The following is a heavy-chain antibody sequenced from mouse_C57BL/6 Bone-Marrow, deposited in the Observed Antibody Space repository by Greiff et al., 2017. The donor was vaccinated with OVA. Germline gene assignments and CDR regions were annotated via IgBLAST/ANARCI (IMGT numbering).Heavy chain of an antibody. J-gene: IGHJ3*01. CDR1: GYTFTSYW. Sequence: QVQLQQPGAELVKPGASVKMSCKASGYTFTSYWITWVKQRPGQGLEWIGDIYPGSGCTNSNEKLKSKATLTVDTSSSTAYMQLSSLTSEDSAVYYCARRGLYDYLAWFAYWGQGTLVTVSA. D-gene: IGHD2-4*01. CDR2: IYPGSGCT. V-gene: IGHV1-55*01. CDR3: ARRGLYDYLAWFAY.